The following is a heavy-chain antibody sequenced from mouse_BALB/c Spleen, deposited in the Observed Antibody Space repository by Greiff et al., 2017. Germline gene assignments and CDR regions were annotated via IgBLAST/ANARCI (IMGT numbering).Heavy chain of an antibody. D-gene: IGHD1-1*01. J-gene: IGHJ2*01. CDR2: INPSSGYT. V-gene: IGHV1-4*02. Sequence: QVQLKESAAELARPGASVKMSCKASGYTFTSYTMHWVKQRPGQGLEWIGYINPSSGYTEYNQKFKDKTTLTADKSSSTAYMQLSSLTSEDSAVYYCARYFPTVVARRDYWGQGTTLTVSS. CDR1: GYTFTSYT. CDR3: ARYFPTVVARRDY.